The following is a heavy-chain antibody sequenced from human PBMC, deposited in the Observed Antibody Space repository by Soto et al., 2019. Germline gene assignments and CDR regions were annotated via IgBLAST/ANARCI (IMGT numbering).Heavy chain of an antibody. V-gene: IGHV3-23*01. CDR3: AKFNYDSSGYYLGYFQH. CDR2: ISGSGGST. D-gene: IGHD3-22*01. Sequence: GGSLRLSCAASGFTFSSYGMSWVRQAPGKGLEWVSAISGSGGSTYYADSVKGRFTISRDNSKNTLYLQMNSLRAEDTAVYYCAKFNYDSSGYYLGYFQHWGQGTLVTVSS. CDR1: GFTFSSYG. J-gene: IGHJ1*01.